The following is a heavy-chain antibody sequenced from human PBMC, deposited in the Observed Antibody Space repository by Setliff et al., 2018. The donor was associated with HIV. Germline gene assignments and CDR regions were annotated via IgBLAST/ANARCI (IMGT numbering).Heavy chain of an antibody. D-gene: IGHD6-13*01. Sequence: SETLSLTCTVSGVSISSDDYFWTWIRQPAGKGLEWIGRIHIRGGTSYSPSLKSRATISLDTSKNQFSLMLTSVTAADTAVYYCAKEERTSWPRVDSWGQGTLVTVSS. V-gene: IGHV4-61*02. CDR2: IHIRGGT. J-gene: IGHJ4*02. CDR3: AKEERTSWPRVDS. CDR1: GVSISSDDYF.